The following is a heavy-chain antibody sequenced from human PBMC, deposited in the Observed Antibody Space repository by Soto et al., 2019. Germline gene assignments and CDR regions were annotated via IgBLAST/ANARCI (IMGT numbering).Heavy chain of an antibody. J-gene: IGHJ5*02. Sequence: KASETLSLTCTVSGGSISGYYWLWIRQSPGKGLEWVGSIHHTGSTDYNPSLKSRVTISVDTSKNQFSLSLSSVTAADTAVYYCARHQPNNLGDWFLPWGQGTLVTVSS. CDR3: ARHQPNNLGDWFLP. CDR2: IHHTGST. V-gene: IGHV4-59*08. D-gene: IGHD3-10*01. CDR1: GGSISGYY.